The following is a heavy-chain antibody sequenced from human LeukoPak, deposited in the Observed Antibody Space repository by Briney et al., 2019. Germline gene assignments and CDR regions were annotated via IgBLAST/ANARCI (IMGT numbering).Heavy chain of an antibody. CDR3: ARELKVGNTGYYFDY. CDR1: GGSFNGYY. V-gene: IGHV4-59*01. CDR2: IYYSGST. Sequence: PSETLSLTCAVYGGSFNGYYWSWIRQPPGKGLEWIGYIYYSGSTNYNPSLKSRVTILVDMSKNQFSLKMSSVTAADTAVYYCARELKVGNTGYYFDYWGQGTLVTVSS. J-gene: IGHJ4*02. D-gene: IGHD2/OR15-2a*01.